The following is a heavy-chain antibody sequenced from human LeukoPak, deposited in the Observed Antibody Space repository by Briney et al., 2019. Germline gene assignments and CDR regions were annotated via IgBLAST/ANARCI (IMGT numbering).Heavy chain of an antibody. V-gene: IGHV3-30*03. CDR2: ISYDGSNK. Sequence: GGSLRLSCAASGFTFSSYVMHWVRQAPGKGLEWVAVISYDGSNKYYADSVKGRFTISRDNSKNTLSLQMNSLRAEDTAVYYCARGYSDCGSWFDPWGQGTLVTVSS. D-gene: IGHD5-12*01. CDR1: GFTFSSYV. J-gene: IGHJ5*02. CDR3: ARGYSDCGSWFDP.